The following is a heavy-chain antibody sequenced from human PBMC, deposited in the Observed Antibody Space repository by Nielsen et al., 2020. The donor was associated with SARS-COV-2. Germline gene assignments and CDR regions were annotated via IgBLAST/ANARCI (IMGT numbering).Heavy chain of an antibody. Sequence: SETLSLTCTVSGGSITTYYWSWIRQPPGKGLEWIAHSYYGGSADYNPSLKSRVTISLDASKSQFSLRLTSVTAADTAVYYCARLVLGTYFDHWGQGVLVSVSS. V-gene: IGHV4-59*01. CDR3: ARLVLGTYFDH. J-gene: IGHJ4*02. CDR1: GGSITTYY. CDR2: SYYGGSA. D-gene: IGHD3-16*01.